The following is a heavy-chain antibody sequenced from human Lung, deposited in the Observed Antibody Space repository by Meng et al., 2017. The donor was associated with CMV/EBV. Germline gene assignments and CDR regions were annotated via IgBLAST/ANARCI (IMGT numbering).Heavy chain of an antibody. CDR3: AKDGGGNWWNTFHI. CDR2: IRNDETNK. J-gene: IGHJ3*02. Sequence: SXVGSGFTFSDYGMHWVRQAPGKGLEWVTFIRNDETNKYYADSVKGRFTISRDNSKNTLHLEMNSLRPEDTAVYYCAKDGGGNWWNTFHIRGQGXTLTVSS. CDR1: GFTFSDYG. D-gene: IGHD2-21*01. V-gene: IGHV3-30*02.